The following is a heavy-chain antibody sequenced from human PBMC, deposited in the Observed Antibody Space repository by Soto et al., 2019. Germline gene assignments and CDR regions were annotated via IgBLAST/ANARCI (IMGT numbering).Heavy chain of an antibody. V-gene: IGHV3-21*01. CDR3: ATPMALPGSDY. CDR1: GFTFSHYN. J-gene: IGHJ4*02. Sequence: SCAASGFTFSHYNINWVRQAPGRGLEWVSSISGSSNFIYYADSVKGRFTISRDNAKNSLYLQMNSLRVEDTAMYYCATPMALPGSDYWGQGTLVTVSS. D-gene: IGHD3-10*01. CDR2: ISGSSNFI.